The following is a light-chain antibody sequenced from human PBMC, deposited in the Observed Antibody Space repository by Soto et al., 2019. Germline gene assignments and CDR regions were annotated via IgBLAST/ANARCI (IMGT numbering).Light chain of an antibody. Sequence: DFPMIQSPSSLSASVGDRVTITCRASQDISDHLAWYQHKPGKVPKLLIYEASTLQSGVPSRFSGGGSGTDFTLTISSLQPEDVATYYCQKYNRTPRTFGQGTKVELK. CDR1: QDISDH. J-gene: IGKJ1*01. CDR3: QKYNRTPRT. V-gene: IGKV1-27*01. CDR2: EAS.